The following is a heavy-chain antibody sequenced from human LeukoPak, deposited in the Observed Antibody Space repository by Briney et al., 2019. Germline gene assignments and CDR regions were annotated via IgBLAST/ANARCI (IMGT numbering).Heavy chain of an antibody. D-gene: IGHD3-10*01. J-gene: IGHJ6*02. CDR3: AKDIGFGESDYYYGMDV. CDR1: GFTFSSYG. Sequence: GGSLRLSCAASGFTFSSYGMHWVRQAPGKGLEWVAVISYDGSNKYYADSVKGRFTISRDNSKNTLYLQMNSLRAEDTAVYYCAKDIGFGESDYYYGMDVWGQGTTVTVSS. CDR2: ISYDGSNK. V-gene: IGHV3-30*18.